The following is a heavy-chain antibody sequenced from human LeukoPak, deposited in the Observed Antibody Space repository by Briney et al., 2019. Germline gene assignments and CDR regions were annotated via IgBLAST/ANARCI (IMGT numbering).Heavy chain of an antibody. CDR3: ARYGWYYFDY. J-gene: IGHJ4*02. CDR1: GGSISTYY. CDR2: IHHSVT. D-gene: IGHD2-15*01. V-gene: IGHV4-59*08. Sequence: SETLSLTCTVSGGSISTYYWTWIRQPPGKGLEWIGYIHHSVTNSKPSLKSRVTISVDTSKNQSSLKLSSVTAGDTAVYYCARYGWYYFDYWGQGTLVTVSS.